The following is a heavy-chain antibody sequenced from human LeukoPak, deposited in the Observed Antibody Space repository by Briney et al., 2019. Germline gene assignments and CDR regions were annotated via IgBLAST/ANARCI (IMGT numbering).Heavy chain of an antibody. CDR3: ASRGDSSSWYTAYSMDV. CDR2: ISSSSSYI. CDR1: GFTFSSYS. D-gene: IGHD6-13*01. Sequence: GGSLRLSCAASGFTFSSYSMNWVRQAPGKGLEWVSSISSSSSYIYYADSVKGRFTISRDNAKTSLYLQMNSLSAEDTGVYYCASRGDSSSWYTAYSMDVWGKGTTVTVSS. V-gene: IGHV3-21*01. J-gene: IGHJ6*04.